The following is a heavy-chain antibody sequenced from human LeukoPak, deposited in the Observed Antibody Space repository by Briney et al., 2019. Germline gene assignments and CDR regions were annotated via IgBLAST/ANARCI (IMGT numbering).Heavy chain of an antibody. CDR2: ISAYNGNT. CDR1: GYTFTSYG. Sequence: ASVKVSCKASGYTFTSYGISWVRQAPGQGLEWMGRISAYNGNTNYAQKLQGRVTMTTDTSTSTAYMELRSLRSDDTAVYYCARDSLSVDTAMGRWFDPWSQGTLVTVSS. J-gene: IGHJ5*02. V-gene: IGHV1-18*01. D-gene: IGHD5-18*01. CDR3: ARDSLSVDTAMGRWFDP.